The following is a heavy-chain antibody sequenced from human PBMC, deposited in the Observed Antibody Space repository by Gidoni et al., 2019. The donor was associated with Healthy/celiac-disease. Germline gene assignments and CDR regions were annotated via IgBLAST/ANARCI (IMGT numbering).Heavy chain of an antibody. CDR1: GGSFSGYY. CDR2: INHSGST. J-gene: IGHJ4*02. D-gene: IGHD5-12*01. CDR3: ARGRGYSGYDKYYFDY. V-gene: IGHV4-34*01. Sequence: QVQLQQWGAGLLKPSETLSLTCAVSGGSFSGYYWSWIRQPPGKGLEWIGEINHSGSTNYNPSLKSRVTISVDTSKNQFSLKLSSVTAADTAVYYCARGRGYSGYDKYYFDYWGQGTLVTVSS.